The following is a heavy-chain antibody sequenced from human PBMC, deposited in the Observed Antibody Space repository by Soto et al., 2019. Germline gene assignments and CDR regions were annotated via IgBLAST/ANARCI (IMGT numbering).Heavy chain of an antibody. CDR2: IYYSGGT. CDR3: ARRYAGNFDY. J-gene: IGHJ4*02. Sequence: QVQLQESGPGLVKPSETLSLTCTVSGGSISSYYWSWIRQPPGKGLEWIGYIYYSGGTNYNPSLKSRVTISVDTSKNQFSLKLSSVTAADTAVYYCARRYAGNFDYWGQGTLVTVCS. D-gene: IGHD2-8*01. V-gene: IGHV4-59*01. CDR1: GGSISSYY.